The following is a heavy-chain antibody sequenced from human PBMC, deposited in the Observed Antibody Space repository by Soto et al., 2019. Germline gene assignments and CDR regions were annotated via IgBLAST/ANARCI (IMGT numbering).Heavy chain of an antibody. CDR1: GYTFTHYY. V-gene: IGHV1-46*01. J-gene: IGHJ4*02. Sequence: QVQLVQSGAEVKKPGASVQVSCKASGYTFTHYYIHWVRQAPGQGLEWMGIINPNGGSTTYAQKFRAGFTMTRDTSTSTVYMELSSLRSEDSAVYYCATSVNSAMAFDYWGQGTLVTVSS. D-gene: IGHD5-18*01. CDR3: ATSVNSAMAFDY. CDR2: INPNGGST.